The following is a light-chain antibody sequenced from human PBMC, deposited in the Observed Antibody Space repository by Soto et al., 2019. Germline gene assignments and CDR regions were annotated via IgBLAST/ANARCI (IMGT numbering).Light chain of an antibody. J-gene: IGKJ2*01. Sequence: IVLTQSPVTLSLSPGERATLSCRASQSIKTYLAWYHQRPGQSPRLLIYDVSTRAAGIPARFSGSGSGTDFPLAISSLGPADLGVSFCQQRNNWPPVYTFGQGTKLEIK. V-gene: IGKV3-11*01. CDR3: QQRNNWPPVYT. CDR1: QSIKTY. CDR2: DVS.